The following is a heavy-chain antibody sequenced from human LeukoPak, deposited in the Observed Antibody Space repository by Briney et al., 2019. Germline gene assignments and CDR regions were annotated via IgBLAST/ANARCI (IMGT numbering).Heavy chain of an antibody. CDR2: ISSSGSTI. Sequence: PGGSLRLSCAASGFTFSDYYMSWIRQAPGKGLEWVSYISSSGSTIYYADSVKGRFTISRDNAKNSLYLQMNSLRAEDTAVYYCAREFRHNWNEKNWFDPWGQETLVTVSS. CDR1: GFTFSDYY. CDR3: AREFRHNWNEKNWFDP. V-gene: IGHV3-11*01. D-gene: IGHD1-1*01. J-gene: IGHJ5*02.